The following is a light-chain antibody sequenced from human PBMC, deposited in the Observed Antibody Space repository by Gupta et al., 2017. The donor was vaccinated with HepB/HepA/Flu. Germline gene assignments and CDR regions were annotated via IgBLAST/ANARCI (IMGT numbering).Light chain of an antibody. CDR3: TSYTSSDSLV. J-gene: IGLJ2*01. Sequence: QSALTQPASVSGSPGQSITVSCTGSSSDVGRYNYVSWYQQYPGKAPKLMIYDVSDRPSGVSNRCAGSNSGTTAFPTISGLQTEDDAYYYCTSYTSSDSLVFGGGTKVTVL. CDR1: SSDVGRYNY. V-gene: IGLV2-14*03. CDR2: DVS.